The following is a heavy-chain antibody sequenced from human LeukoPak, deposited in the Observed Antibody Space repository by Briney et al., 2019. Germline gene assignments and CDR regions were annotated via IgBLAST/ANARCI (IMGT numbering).Heavy chain of an antibody. V-gene: IGHV1-18*01. CDR2: ISAYNGNT. Sequence: ASVKVSCKASGYTFTSYGISWVRQAPGQGLEWRGWISAYNGNTNYVQKLQGRVTMTTDTSTSTAYMELRSLRSDDTAVYYCARDRGPVVTADWFDPWGQGTLVTVSS. J-gene: IGHJ5*02. D-gene: IGHD2-21*02. CDR1: GYTFTSYG. CDR3: ARDRGPVVTADWFDP.